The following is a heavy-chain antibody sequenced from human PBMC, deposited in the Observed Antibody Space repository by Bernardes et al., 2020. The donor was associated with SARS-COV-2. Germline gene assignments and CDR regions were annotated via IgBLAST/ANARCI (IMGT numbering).Heavy chain of an antibody. V-gene: IGHV4-4*02. D-gene: IGHD5-18*01. Sequence: SETLSLTCAVSGGSISSGNWWSWVRQAPGKGLEWIGEIFHGGSTNYNPALQSRITISVDKSKNQLSLKLNSVTAADTAVYYCAAHRGNTYGPYDYWGQGTLVTVSS. CDR3: AAHRGNTYGPYDY. CDR2: IFHGGST. CDR1: GGSISSGNW. J-gene: IGHJ4*02.